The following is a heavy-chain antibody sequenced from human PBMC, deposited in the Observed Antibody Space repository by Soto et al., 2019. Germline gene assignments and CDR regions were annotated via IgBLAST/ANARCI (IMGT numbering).Heavy chain of an antibody. CDR2: IIPFFNTP. J-gene: IGHJ4*02. D-gene: IGHD1-26*01. Sequence: QVQLVQSGAEVKRPGSSVRVSCKASEDTFSSYAISWVRQAPGQGLDWMGGIIPFFNTPNYAKKFQGRVTITADESTSTAYMELSSLRSEDTAMYYCAGESAYGGNPLAFLHWGQGTLVTVSS. CDR3: AGESAYGGNPLAFLH. V-gene: IGHV1-69*01. CDR1: EDTFSSYA.